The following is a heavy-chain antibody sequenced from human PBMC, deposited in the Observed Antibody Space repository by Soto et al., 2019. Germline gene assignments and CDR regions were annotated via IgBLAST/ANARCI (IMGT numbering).Heavy chain of an antibody. CDR1: GYTFSSYG. J-gene: IGHJ6*01. CDR3: ARVRYHYGSGSYYYYGMDV. D-gene: IGHD3-10*01. V-gene: IGHV1-18*01. Sequence: SVKVSCKASGYTFSSYGISWVRQSPVQGLEWMGWISAHNGNTNYAQRLQDRVTMTTDTSTSIVNMELRSLRSDDTAVYYCARVRYHYGSGSYYYYGMDVWGQGTTVNVSS. CDR2: ISAHNGNT.